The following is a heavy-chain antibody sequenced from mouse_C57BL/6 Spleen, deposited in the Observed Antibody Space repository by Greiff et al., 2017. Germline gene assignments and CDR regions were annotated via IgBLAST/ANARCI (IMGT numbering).Heavy chain of an antibody. CDR3: ARGTTVRDY. CDR1: GFTFSDYG. D-gene: IGHD1-1*01. V-gene: IGHV5-17*01. CDR2: ISSGSSTI. J-gene: IGHJ2*01. Sequence: DVMLVESGGGLVKPGGSLKLSCAASGFTFSDYGMHWVRQAPEKGLEWVAYISSGSSTIYYADTVKGRFTISRDNAKNTMFLQMTSLRSEDTAMYYCARGTTVRDYWGQGTTLTVSS.